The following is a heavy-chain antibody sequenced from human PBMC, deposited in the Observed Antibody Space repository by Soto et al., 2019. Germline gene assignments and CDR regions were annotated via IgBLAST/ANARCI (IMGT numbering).Heavy chain of an antibody. V-gene: IGHV4-30-2*01. CDR2: IYHSGST. J-gene: IGHJ5*02. CDR3: ARVPSP. CDR1: GCSISSGVYS. Sequence: QLQLQESGSGLVKPSQTLSLTCAVSGCSISSGVYSCGWLRQPPGKGLEWIGYIYHSGSTYYNPSLKSRVTISVDRSKNQFSLKLPSVTGADTAVYYCARVPSPWGQGTLVTVSS.